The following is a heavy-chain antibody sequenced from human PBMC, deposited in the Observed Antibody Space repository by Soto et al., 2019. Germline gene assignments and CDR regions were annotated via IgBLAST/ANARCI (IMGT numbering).Heavy chain of an antibody. Sequence: PGGSLRLSCSASGFTFSSYAMHWVRQAPGKGLEYVSAISSNGGSTYYADSVKGRFTISRDNSKNTLYLQMSSLRAEDTAVYYCVKDEMASSSSGLYWFDPWGQGTLVTVSS. D-gene: IGHD6-6*01. CDR1: GFTFSSYA. J-gene: IGHJ5*02. CDR3: VKDEMASSSSGLYWFDP. CDR2: ISSNGGST. V-gene: IGHV3-64D*08.